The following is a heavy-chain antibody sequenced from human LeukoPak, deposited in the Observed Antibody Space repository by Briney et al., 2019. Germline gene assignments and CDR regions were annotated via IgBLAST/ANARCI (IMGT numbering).Heavy chain of an antibody. J-gene: IGHJ4*02. CDR2: IYYTGST. CDR3: ARHGIGSYFAY. D-gene: IGHD3-10*01. CDR1: GGSFSTYY. Sequence: SETLSLTCTVSGGSFSTYYWSWIRQPPGKGLEWIGFIYYTGSTSYNPSLKSRVSISVDTSRNQFSLKLTSMTAADTAVYFCARHGIGSYFAYWGQGRLVTVSS. V-gene: IGHV4-59*08.